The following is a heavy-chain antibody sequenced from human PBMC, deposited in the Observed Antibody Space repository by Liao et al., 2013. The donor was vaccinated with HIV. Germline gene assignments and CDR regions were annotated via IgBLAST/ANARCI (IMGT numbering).Heavy chain of an antibody. D-gene: IGHD2-15*01. CDR3: ARSQNIVVVVAATSRGFDY. CDR1: GGSISSYY. V-gene: IGHV4-4*07. CDR2: IYSSGSA. Sequence: QVQLQESGPGLVKPSETLSLTCTVSGGSISSYYWSWIRQPAGKGLEWIGRIYSSGSANYNPSLKSRVTISVDTSKNQFSLKLSSVTAADTAVYYCARSQNIVVVVAATSRGFDYWGQGTLVTVSS. J-gene: IGHJ4*02.